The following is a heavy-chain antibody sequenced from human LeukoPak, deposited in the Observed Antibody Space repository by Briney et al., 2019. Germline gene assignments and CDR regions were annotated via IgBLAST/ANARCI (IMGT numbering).Heavy chain of an antibody. CDR1: GGSFSGYY. CDR2: INHSGST. V-gene: IGHV4-34*01. Sequence: SETLSLTCAVYGGSFSGYYWSWIRQPPGKGLEWIGEINHSGSTNYNPSLKSRVTISVDTSKNQFSLKLSSVTAADTAVYYCASSGWYVDYFDYWGQGTLVTVSS. J-gene: IGHJ4*02. D-gene: IGHD6-19*01. CDR3: ASSGWYVDYFDY.